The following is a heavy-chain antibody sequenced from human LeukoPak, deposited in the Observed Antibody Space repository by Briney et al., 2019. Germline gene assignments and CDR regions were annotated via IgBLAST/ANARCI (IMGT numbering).Heavy chain of an antibody. D-gene: IGHD1-26*01. CDR1: GGSFSGYY. Sequence: SETLSLTCAVYGGSFSGYYWSWIRQPPGKGLEWIGEIYHSGSTNYNPSLKSRVTISVDKSKNQFSLKLSSVTAADTAVYYCARDVGATPGYFDYWGQGTLVTVSS. CDR2: IYHSGST. CDR3: ARDVGATPGYFDY. V-gene: IGHV4-34*01. J-gene: IGHJ4*02.